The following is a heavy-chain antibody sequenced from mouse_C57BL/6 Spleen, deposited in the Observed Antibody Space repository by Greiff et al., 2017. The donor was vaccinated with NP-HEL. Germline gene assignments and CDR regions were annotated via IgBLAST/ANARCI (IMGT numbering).Heavy chain of an antibody. CDR1: GFTFSSYA. Sequence: DVHLVESGEGLVKPGGSLKLSCAASGFTFSSYAMSWVRQTPEKRLEWVAYISSGGDYIYYADTVKGRFTISRDNARNTLYLQMSSLKSEDTAMYYCTSLYGTYYFDYWGQGTTLTVSS. CDR2: ISSGGDYI. CDR3: TSLYGTYYFDY. D-gene: IGHD2-1*01. J-gene: IGHJ2*01. V-gene: IGHV5-9-1*02.